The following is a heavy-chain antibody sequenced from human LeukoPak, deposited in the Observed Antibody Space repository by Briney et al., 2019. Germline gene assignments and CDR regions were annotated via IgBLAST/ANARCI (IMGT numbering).Heavy chain of an antibody. D-gene: IGHD3-9*01. Sequence: GGSLRPSCEASGFTFSSYAMSWVRQAPGKGLEWVSPISSGGSTYYVDSVKGRFTSSRDNSKNTLYLQMNSLRAEDTAVYYCAKETILTGSAEFWGQGTLVTVSS. CDR3: AKETILTGSAEF. CDR1: GFTFSSYA. CDR2: ISSGGST. J-gene: IGHJ4*02. V-gene: IGHV3-23*01.